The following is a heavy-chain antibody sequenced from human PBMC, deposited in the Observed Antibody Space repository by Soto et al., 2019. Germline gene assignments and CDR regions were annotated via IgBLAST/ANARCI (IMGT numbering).Heavy chain of an antibody. CDR3: ARHRLVTYYYDSSGYYYAPDAFDI. D-gene: IGHD3-22*01. J-gene: IGHJ3*02. CDR2: IIPIFGTA. Sequence: SVKVSCKASGGTFSSYAISWVRQAPGQGLEWMGGIIPIFGTANYAQKFQGRVTITADESTSTAYMELSSLRAEDTAVYYCARHRLVTYYYDSSGYYYAPDAFDIWGQGTMVTVSS. V-gene: IGHV1-69*13. CDR1: GGTFSSYA.